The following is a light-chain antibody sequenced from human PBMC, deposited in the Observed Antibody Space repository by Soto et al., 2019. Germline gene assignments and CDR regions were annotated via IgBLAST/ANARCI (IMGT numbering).Light chain of an antibody. J-gene: IGKJ2*01. CDR2: DAS. Sequence: EIVMTQSPATLSVSPGESATLSCRASQRISRNLAWYQQKPGQAPRLLIYDASTRATAIPARFSGSGSETEFTLTISSLQSEDSATYYCQQSYSAYTFGQGTRLEIK. CDR3: QQSYSAYT. V-gene: IGKV3-15*01. CDR1: QRISRN.